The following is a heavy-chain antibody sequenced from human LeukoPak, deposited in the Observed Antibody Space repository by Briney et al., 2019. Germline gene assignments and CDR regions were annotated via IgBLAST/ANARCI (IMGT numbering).Heavy chain of an antibody. CDR3: ARGAVRTQPLLV. Sequence: PGGSLRLSCAASQFTFSNYAMSWVRQAPGKGLEWVSAISGSGNTTYFADSVKGRFTISRDNSKNTLYLQMNSLRAEDTAVYYCARGAVRTQPLLVWGQGTLVTVSS. D-gene: IGHD3-10*01. J-gene: IGHJ4*02. V-gene: IGHV3-23*01. CDR1: QFTFSNYA. CDR2: ISGSGNTT.